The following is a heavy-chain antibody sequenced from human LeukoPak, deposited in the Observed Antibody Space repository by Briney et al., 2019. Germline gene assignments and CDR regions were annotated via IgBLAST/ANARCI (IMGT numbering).Heavy chain of an antibody. V-gene: IGHV3-11*04. CDR1: GFTFSDYY. CDR3: ARTHYYGSGSYYIFDY. CDR2: ISSSGSTI. Sequence: GGSLRLSCAASGFTFSDYYMSWIRQAPGKGLEWVSYISSSGSTIYYADSVKGRFTISRDNAKNSLYLQMNSLRAEDTAVYYCARTHYYGSGSYYIFDYWGQGTLVTVSS. D-gene: IGHD3-10*01. J-gene: IGHJ4*02.